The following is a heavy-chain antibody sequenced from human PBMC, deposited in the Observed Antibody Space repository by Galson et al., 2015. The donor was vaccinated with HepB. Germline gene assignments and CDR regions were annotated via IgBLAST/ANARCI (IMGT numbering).Heavy chain of an antibody. J-gene: IGHJ4*02. CDR1: GFTFSSYG. D-gene: IGHD2-2*01. CDR3: AKGAIYCSSTSCSTELDY. CDR2: ISYDGSNK. V-gene: IGHV3-30*18. Sequence: SLRLSCAASGFTFSSYGMHWVRQAPGKGLEWVAVISYDGSNKYYADSVKGRFTISRDNSKNTLYLQMNSLRAEDTAVYYCAKGAIYCSSTSCSTELDYWGQGTLVTVSS.